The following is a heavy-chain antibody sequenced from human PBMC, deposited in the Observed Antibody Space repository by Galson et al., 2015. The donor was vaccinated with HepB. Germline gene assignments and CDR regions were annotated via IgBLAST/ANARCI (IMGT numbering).Heavy chain of an antibody. D-gene: IGHD2-21*01. CDR2: ISWNSGSI. CDR1: GFTFDDYA. V-gene: IGHV3-9*01. CDR3: AKDHQPIVIGDAFDI. Sequence: SLRLSCAASGFTFDDYAMHWVRQAPGKGLEWVSGISWNSGSIGYADSVKGRFTIPRDNAKNSLYLQMNSLRAEATALYYCAKDHQPIVIGDAFDIWGQGTMVTVSS. J-gene: IGHJ3*02.